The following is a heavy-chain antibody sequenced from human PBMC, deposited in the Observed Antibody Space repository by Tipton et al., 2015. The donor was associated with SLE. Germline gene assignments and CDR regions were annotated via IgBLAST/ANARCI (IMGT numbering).Heavy chain of an antibody. CDR2: ISSSSSYI. D-gene: IGHD3-10*01. J-gene: IGHJ5*02. Sequence: SLRLSCAASGFTFSSYSMNWVRQAPGKGLEWVSSISSSSSYIYYADSVKGRFTISRDNSKNSLYLQMASLRTEDTAFYYCAKSGDRPSWGQGTLVTVSS. CDR3: AKSGDRPS. V-gene: IGHV3-21*04. CDR1: GFTFSSYS.